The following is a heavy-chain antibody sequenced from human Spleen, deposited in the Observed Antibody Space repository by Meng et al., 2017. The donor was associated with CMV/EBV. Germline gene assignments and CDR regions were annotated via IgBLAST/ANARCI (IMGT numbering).Heavy chain of an antibody. J-gene: IGHJ4*02. D-gene: IGHD2-2*01. Sequence: FTFSRYSMNWVRRAPGKGLEWVSSISSSSSYIFYADSVKGRFTISRDNAKNSLYLQMNSLRAEDTAVYYCARNRDNVVVPAGLLGYWGQGTLVTVSS. V-gene: IGHV3-21*01. CDR3: ARNRDNVVVPAGLLGY. CDR1: FTFSRYS. CDR2: ISSSSSYI.